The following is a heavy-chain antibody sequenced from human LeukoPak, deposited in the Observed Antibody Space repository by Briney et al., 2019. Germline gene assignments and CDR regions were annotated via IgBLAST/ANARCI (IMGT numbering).Heavy chain of an antibody. Sequence: PGGSLRLSCAASGFTFSSYAMSWVRQAPGKGLEWVSAISGSSSSTYYADSVKGRFTISRDNSKNSLYLQMNSLRAEDTAVYYCARDGTTVVTEWSRADPWYFDLWGRGTLVTVSS. CDR2: ISGSSSST. CDR3: ARDGTTVVTEWSRADPWYFDL. J-gene: IGHJ2*01. CDR1: GFTFSSYA. D-gene: IGHD4-23*01. V-gene: IGHV3-23*01.